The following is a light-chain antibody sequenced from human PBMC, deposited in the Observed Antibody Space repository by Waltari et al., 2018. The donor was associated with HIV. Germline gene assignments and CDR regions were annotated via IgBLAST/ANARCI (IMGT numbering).Light chain of an antibody. CDR2: TLS. CDR3: MQRVEFPVT. CDR1: QSLLDTFDGNTY. V-gene: IGKV2-40*01. J-gene: IGKJ3*01. Sequence: DIVLTQTPLSLPITPGEPASISCRSSQSLLDTFDGNTYLDWYLQKPGQSPRLLIYTLSSRASGFPDRFSGSGSGTNFTLKISSVEAEDFGIYFCMQRVEFPVTFGPGTKLNIK.